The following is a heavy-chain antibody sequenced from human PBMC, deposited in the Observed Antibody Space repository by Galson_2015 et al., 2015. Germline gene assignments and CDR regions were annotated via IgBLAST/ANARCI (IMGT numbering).Heavy chain of an antibody. D-gene: IGHD6-13*01. J-gene: IGHJ6*03. CDR1: GFTLSNYA. CDR3: AKSGTGSYYYYYMDV. CDR2: ISGSGGTT. Sequence: SLRLSCAAAGFTLSNYAMSWVRQAPGKGLEWVSGISGSGGTTYYADSLKGQFTISRDNSKNTLYLQMNSLRAEDTAIYYCAKSGTGSYYYYYMDVWGTGTTVTVSS. V-gene: IGHV3-23*01.